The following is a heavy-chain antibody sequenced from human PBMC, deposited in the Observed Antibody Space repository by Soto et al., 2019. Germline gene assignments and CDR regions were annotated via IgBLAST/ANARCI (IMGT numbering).Heavy chain of an antibody. Sequence: GGSLRLSCAASGFTFSSYGMHWVRQAPGKGLEWVAVIWYDGSNKYYADSVKGRFTISRDNSKNTLYLQMNSLRAEDTAVYYCAKSAEDYYGSGSYRMGDYWGQGTLVTVSS. CDR1: GFTFSSYG. V-gene: IGHV3-33*06. J-gene: IGHJ4*02. D-gene: IGHD3-10*01. CDR3: AKSAEDYYGSGSYRMGDY. CDR2: IWYDGSNK.